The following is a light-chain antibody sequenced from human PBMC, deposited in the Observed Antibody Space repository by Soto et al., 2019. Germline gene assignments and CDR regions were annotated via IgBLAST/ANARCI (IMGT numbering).Light chain of an antibody. CDR1: QTISTW. V-gene: IGKV1-5*01. CDR2: DAS. CDR3: QQYTNTNNPWM. J-gene: IGKJ1*01. Sequence: DIQVTQSPPTLSASVGDRVTITCRASQTISTWMAWYQQKPGKAPKLLVYDASTLQSGVASRFSGSGSGTEFTLIISGLQPDDSATYYCQQYTNTNNPWMLGQGTKVDIK.